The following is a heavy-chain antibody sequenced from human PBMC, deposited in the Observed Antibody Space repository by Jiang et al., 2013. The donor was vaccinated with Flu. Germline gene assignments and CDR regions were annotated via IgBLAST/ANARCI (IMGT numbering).Heavy chain of an antibody. V-gene: IGHV4-38-2*01. D-gene: IGHD2-2*01. CDR2: IYYRGST. Sequence: PGLVKPSETLSLTCAVSGYSITSGYYWGWIRQPPGKGLEWIANIYYRGSTYYNPSLKSRVTISMETSKNQFSLNLRSVTATDAAVYYCARVSPAAIGDGYPDFWGQGTLVTVSS. CDR1: GYSITSGYY. J-gene: IGHJ4*02. CDR3: ARVSPAAIGDGYPDF.